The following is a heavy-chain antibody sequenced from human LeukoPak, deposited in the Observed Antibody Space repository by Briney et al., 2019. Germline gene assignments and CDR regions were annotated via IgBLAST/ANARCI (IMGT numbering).Heavy chain of an antibody. V-gene: IGHV4-31*03. CDR3: ARAPVIINWFDP. Sequence: PSETLSLTCTVSGGSISSGGYYWSWTRQHPGKGLEWIGYIYYSGSTYYNPSLKSRVTISVDTSKNQFSLKLSSVTAADTAVYYCARAPVIINWFDPWGQGTLVTVSS. CDR1: GGSISSGGYY. CDR2: IYYSGST. J-gene: IGHJ5*02. D-gene: IGHD3-10*01.